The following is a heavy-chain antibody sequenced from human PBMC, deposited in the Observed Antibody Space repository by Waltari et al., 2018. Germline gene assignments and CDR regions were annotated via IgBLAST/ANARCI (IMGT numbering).Heavy chain of an antibody. Sequence: QVQLVQSGAEVKKPGASVKVSCTASGYTFTSYDINWVRQATGQGLEWMGWMNPNSGNTGYAQKFQGRVTMTRNTSISTAYMELSSLRSEDTAVYYCARFLEYCSSTSCYVYDYWGQGTLVTVSS. D-gene: IGHD2-2*01. J-gene: IGHJ4*02. CDR1: GYTFTSYD. CDR2: MNPNSGNT. V-gene: IGHV1-8*02. CDR3: ARFLEYCSSTSCYVYDY.